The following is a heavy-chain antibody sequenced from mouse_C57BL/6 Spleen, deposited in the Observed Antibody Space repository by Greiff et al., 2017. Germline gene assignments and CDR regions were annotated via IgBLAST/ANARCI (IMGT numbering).Heavy chain of an antibody. J-gene: IGHJ4*01. CDR1: GYTFTSYW. CDR2: IHPNSGST. V-gene: IGHV1-64*01. Sequence: QVHVKQPGAELVKPGASVKLSCKASGYTFTSYWMHWVKQRPGQGLEWIGMIHPNSGSTNYNEKFKSKATLTVDKSSSTAYMQLSSLTSEDAAVYYCAGIYYDYENAMDYWGQGTSVTVSS. D-gene: IGHD2-4*01. CDR3: AGIYYDYENAMDY.